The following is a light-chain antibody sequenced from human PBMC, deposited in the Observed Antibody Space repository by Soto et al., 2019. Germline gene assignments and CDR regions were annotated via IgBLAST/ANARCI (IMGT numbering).Light chain of an antibody. V-gene: IGKV3-20*01. CDR3: QQYGSSPWT. CDR2: GAS. Sequence: EIVLTQSPGTLSLSPVERATLSCRASQSVSSSYLAWYQQKPGQAPRLLIYGASSRATGIPDRFSGSGSGTGFTLTISRLEPEDFAVYYCQQYGSSPWTFGQGTKVDIK. CDR1: QSVSSSY. J-gene: IGKJ1*01.